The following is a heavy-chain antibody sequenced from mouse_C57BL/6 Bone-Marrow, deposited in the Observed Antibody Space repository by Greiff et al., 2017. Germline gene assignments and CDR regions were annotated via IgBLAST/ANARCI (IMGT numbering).Heavy chain of an antibody. D-gene: IGHD1-1*02. CDR2: IYPGSGST. J-gene: IGHJ2*01. V-gene: IGHV1-55*01. CDR3: ARAHDDGSYGVYDLDD. CDR1: GYTFTSYW. Sequence: QVQLQQPGAELVKPGASVKMSCKASGYTFTSYWITWVKQRPGQGLEWIGDIYPGSGSTNYNEKFKSKATLTVDTSSSPAYMQLSSLTSEDSAGYYGARAHDDGSYGVYDLDDWGQGTTLTVAS.